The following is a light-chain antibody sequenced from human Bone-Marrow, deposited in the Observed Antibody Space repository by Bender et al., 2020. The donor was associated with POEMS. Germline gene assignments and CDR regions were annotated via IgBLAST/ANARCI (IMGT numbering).Light chain of an antibody. CDR3: SSYAGSNGWV. Sequence: QSVLTQPPSASGTPGQRVTISCSGSSSNIGTNPVNWYQQLPGTAPKLIIYINNQRPSGVPDRFSGSKSGTSASLAISGLQSEDEADYYCSSYAGSNGWVFGGGTKLTVL. CDR1: SSNIGTNP. V-gene: IGLV1-44*01. CDR2: INN. J-gene: IGLJ2*01.